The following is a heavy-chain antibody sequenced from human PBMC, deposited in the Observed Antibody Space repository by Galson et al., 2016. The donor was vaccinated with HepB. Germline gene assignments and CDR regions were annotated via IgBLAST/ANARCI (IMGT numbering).Heavy chain of an antibody. CDR1: GFSISSAGYY. J-gene: IGHJ4*02. CDR3: DN. D-gene: IGHD5-12*01. V-gene: IGHV4-31*01. CDR2: IFHSGSA. Sequence: TLSLTCTVSGFSISSAGYYWSWVRQHPGKGLEWIGYIFHSGSAYYNPSLENSLYLQMDSLRPEDSAVYFCVKDKRGYDSIFDNWGRGTLVTVSS.